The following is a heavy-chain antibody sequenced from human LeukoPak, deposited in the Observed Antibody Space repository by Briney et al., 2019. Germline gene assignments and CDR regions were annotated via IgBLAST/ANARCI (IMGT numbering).Heavy chain of an antibody. J-gene: IGHJ4*02. CDR1: GFTFSSYG. Sequence: GGSLRLSCAASGFTFSSYGMHWVRQAPGKGMEWVAVIWYDGSNKYYADSVKGRFTISRDNAKNSLYLQMNSLRAEDTAVYYCAREDGYSSSWYSDYWGQGTLVTVSS. CDR3: AREDGYSSSWYSDY. D-gene: IGHD6-13*01. V-gene: IGHV3-33*01. CDR2: IWYDGSNK.